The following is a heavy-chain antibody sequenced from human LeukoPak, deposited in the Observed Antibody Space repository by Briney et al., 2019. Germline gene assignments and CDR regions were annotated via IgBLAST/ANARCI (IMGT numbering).Heavy chain of an antibody. CDR3: ARARPSSSWYGVDY. CDR2: INPNNGGT. CDR1: GYTFTGYY. J-gene: IGHJ4*02. Sequence: ASVKVSCKASGYTFTGYYMHWVRQAPGQGLEWMGWINPNNGGTNYALKFQGRVTMTRDTSISTAYMELSRLRYDDTAVYYCARARPSSSWYGVDYWGQGTLVTVSS. D-gene: IGHD6-13*01. V-gene: IGHV1-2*02.